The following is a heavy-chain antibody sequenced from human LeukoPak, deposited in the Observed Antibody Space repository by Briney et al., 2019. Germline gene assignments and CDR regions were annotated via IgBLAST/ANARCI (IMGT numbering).Heavy chain of an antibody. CDR1: GGSISSGGYY. CDR3: AGQRVRRDY. D-gene: IGHD6-6*01. V-gene: IGHV4-61*02. CDR2: IYTSEST. Sequence: SQTLSLTCTVSGGSISSGGYYWSWIRQPAGKGLEWIGRIYTSESTNYNPSLKSRVTISVDTSKNQFSLKLSSVTAADTAVYYSAGQRVRRDYWGQGALVTVSS. J-gene: IGHJ4*02.